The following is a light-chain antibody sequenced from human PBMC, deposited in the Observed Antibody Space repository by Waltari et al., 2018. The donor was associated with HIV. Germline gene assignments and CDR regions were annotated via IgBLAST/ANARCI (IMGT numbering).Light chain of an antibody. CDR1: QNIRGY. CDR2: AAS. J-gene: IGKJ4*01. V-gene: IGKV1-39*01. CDR3: QQTYITPLT. Sequence: DIQMTQSPSSLSASVGDRVTITCRASQNIRGYLNWYQHKPGKAPQFLSQAASTLQSGVPSRFSGSGSETDFTLTISSLQPEDFASYYCQQTYITPLTFGGGTKVEIK.